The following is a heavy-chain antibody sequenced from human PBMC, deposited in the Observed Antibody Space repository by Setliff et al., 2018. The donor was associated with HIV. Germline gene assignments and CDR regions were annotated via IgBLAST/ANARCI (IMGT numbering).Heavy chain of an antibody. J-gene: IGHJ6*03. Sequence: SVKVSCKASGGTFSSFGISWVRQAPGQGLEWMGGITPMFGTAKYAQKFQGRVTITADESTSTVYMEMSSLRSEDTAVYYCAASTEMVTFGYSYYYMDVWGKGATVTVSS. CDR3: AASTEMVTFGYSYYYMDV. CDR1: GGTFSSFG. V-gene: IGHV1-69*13. CDR2: ITPMFGTA. D-gene: IGHD3-16*01.